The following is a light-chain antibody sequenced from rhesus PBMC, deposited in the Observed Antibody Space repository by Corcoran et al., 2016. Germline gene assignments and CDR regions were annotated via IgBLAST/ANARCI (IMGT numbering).Light chain of an antibody. CDR3: QQYSNWPQT. CDR1: QSVSSS. Sequence: EIVLTQSPATLSLSPGERATLSCRANQSVSSSLAWYQQKPGQAPRLLVSDASSRATGIPDRFSGSGSGTDFPITISSLEPEDVGVYYCQQYSNWPQTFGQGTKVEIK. V-gene: IGKV3-35*01. J-gene: IGKJ1*01. CDR2: DAS.